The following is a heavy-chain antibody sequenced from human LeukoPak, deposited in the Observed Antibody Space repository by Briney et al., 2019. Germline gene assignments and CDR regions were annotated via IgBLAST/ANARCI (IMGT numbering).Heavy chain of an antibody. J-gene: IGHJ4*02. CDR3: ARVGKAVAVHDY. CDR2: ISAYNGNT. CDR1: GYSFTNYD. Sequence: ASVKVSCKASGYSFTNYDINWVRQATGQGLEWMGWISAYNGNTNYAQKLQGRVTMTTDTSTSTAYMELRSLRSDDTAVYYCARVGKAVAVHDYWGQGTLVTVSS. V-gene: IGHV1-18*01. D-gene: IGHD6-19*01.